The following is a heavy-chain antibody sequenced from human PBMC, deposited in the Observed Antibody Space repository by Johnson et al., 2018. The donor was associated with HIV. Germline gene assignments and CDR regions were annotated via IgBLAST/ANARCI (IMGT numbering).Heavy chain of an antibody. J-gene: IGHJ3*02. D-gene: IGHD1-26*01. CDR1: GFTFSSYD. CDR3: AGRELDAFDI. V-gene: IGHV3-30*03. Sequence: QVQLVESGGGVVQPGRSLRLSCVGSGFTFSSYDMHWVRQAPGKGMDWVALISYDGSNKYYADSVKGRFTISRDNSKNTLYLQMNSLRAEDTAVYYCAGRELDAFDIWGQGTMVTVSS. CDR2: ISYDGSNK.